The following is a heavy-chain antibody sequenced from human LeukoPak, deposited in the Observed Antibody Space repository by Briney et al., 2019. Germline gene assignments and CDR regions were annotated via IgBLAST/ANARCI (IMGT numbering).Heavy chain of an antibody. J-gene: IGHJ4*02. D-gene: IGHD3-10*01. CDR2: IRSRGYGGTT. CDR3: NRDFGDYYGSGSFSPFDY. Sequence: PGGSLRLSCTASGFTFGDYGMSWVRQAPGKGLEWVGFIRSRGYGGTTEYAASVKGKFTITRDDSKSIAYLQMNSLKTEDTAVYYCNRDFGDYYGSGSFSPFDYWGQGTLVTVSS. V-gene: IGHV3-49*04. CDR1: GFTFGDYG.